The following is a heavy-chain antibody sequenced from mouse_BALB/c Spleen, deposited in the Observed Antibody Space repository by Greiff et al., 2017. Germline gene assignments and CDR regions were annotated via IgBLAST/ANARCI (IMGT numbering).Heavy chain of an antibody. D-gene: IGHD1-1*01. V-gene: IGHV5-17*02. J-gene: IGHJ2*01. CDR3: ARSPYYGYLDY. CDR2: ISSGSSTI. Sequence: EVKLMESGGGLVQPGGSRKLSCAASGFTFSSFGMHWVRQAPEKGLEWVAYISSGSSTIYYADTVKGRFTISRDNPKNTLFLQMTSLRSEDTAMYYCARSPYYGYLDYWGQGTTLTVSS. CDR1: GFTFSSFG.